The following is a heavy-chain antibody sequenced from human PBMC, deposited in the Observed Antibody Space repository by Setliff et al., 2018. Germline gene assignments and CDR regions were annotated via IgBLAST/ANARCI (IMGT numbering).Heavy chain of an antibody. CDR2: ISAYNGNT. D-gene: IGHD3-3*01. J-gene: IGHJ6*03. CDR1: GYTFTSYG. CDR3: ARDGSPPFYNFWSGYPDNYYMDV. V-gene: IGHV1-18*01. Sequence: ASVKVSCKASGYTFTSYGISWVRQAPGQGLEWMGWISAYNGNTNYAQKLQGRVTMTTDTSTSTAYMELRSLRSDDTAVYYCARDGSPPFYNFWSGYPDNYYMDVWGKGTTVTVSS.